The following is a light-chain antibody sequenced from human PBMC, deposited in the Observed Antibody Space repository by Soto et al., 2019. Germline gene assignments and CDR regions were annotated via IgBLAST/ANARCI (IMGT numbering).Light chain of an antibody. CDR3: SSSTSSNTLV. V-gene: IGLV2-14*01. CDR2: GVS. Sequence: QSALTQPASVSASPGQSITISCTGGKNDIGSSGYVSWYQQHPGKAPKLIIYGVSNRPSGTSDRFSGSKSGNTASLTISGLQADDEADYYCSSSTSSNTLVFGGGTKVNVL. CDR1: KNDIGSSGY. J-gene: IGLJ3*02.